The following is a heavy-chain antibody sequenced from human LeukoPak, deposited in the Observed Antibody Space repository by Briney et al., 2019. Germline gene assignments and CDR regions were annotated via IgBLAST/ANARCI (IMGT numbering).Heavy chain of an antibody. D-gene: IGHD2-8*01. CDR2: ISSTGSPI. CDR3: ARDVRPWADVFAFDI. Sequence: GGSLRLSCEASGFTFSRFGMNWVRQAPGKGLEWVSYISSTGSPIYYADSVKGRFTISRDNSKNTLYLQMNSLRAEDTAVYYCARDVRPWADVFAFDIWGQGTMVTVSS. CDR1: GFTFSRFG. V-gene: IGHV3-48*01. J-gene: IGHJ3*02.